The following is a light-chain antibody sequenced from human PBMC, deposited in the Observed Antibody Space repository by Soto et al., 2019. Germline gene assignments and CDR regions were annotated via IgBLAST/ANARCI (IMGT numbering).Light chain of an antibody. CDR3: QQSYSILWT. Sequence: DIQMTQSPSSLSAYVGDRVTITCRASQNINSYLNWYQQKPGKAPNLLIYATSTLQSGVPSRFSGGGSGTDFTLTISGLHPEDFATYYYQQSYSILWTFGQGTKVEIK. CDR1: QNINSY. CDR2: ATS. V-gene: IGKV1-39*01. J-gene: IGKJ1*01.